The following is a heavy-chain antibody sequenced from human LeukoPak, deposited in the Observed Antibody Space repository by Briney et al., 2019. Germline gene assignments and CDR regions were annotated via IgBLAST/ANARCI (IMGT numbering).Heavy chain of an antibody. CDR1: GFTFSNYA. CDR3: AREGYYGSGSPPSLYFDY. CDR2: ISYDGSNK. D-gene: IGHD3-10*01. J-gene: IGHJ4*02. Sequence: PGGSLRLSCAASGFTFSNYAMHWVRQAPGKGLECMAVISYDGSNKYYADSVKGRFTISRDNSRSTLYLQMNSLRPEDTAIYYCAREGYYGSGSPPSLYFDYWGQGTLDTVSS. V-gene: IGHV3-30*04.